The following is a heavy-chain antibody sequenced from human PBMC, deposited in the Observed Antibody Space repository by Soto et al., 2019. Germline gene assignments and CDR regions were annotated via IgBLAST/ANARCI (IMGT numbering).Heavy chain of an antibody. V-gene: IGHV4-34*01. CDR3: ARELRGFDY. D-gene: IGHD1-26*01. CDR1: GGSFSGYS. J-gene: IGHJ4*02. CDR2: INHSGST. Sequence: SETLSLTCAVYGGSFSGYSWTWIRQPPGTGLEWIGEINHSGSTNYNPSLKSRVTISVDTSKNQFSLKLTSVTAADTAVYYCARELRGFDYWGQGTLVTVSS.